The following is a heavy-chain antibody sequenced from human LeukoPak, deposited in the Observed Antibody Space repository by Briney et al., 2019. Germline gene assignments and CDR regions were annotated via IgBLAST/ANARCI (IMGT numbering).Heavy chain of an antibody. D-gene: IGHD1-26*01. Sequence: GASVKVSCKASGGTFSSYAISWVRQAPGQGLEWMGGIIPIFGTANYAQKFQGRVTITADESTSTAYMELSSLRSEDTAVYYRARGELLVFDYWGQGTLVTVSS. V-gene: IGHV1-69*01. CDR1: GGTFSSYA. J-gene: IGHJ4*02. CDR2: IIPIFGTA. CDR3: ARGELLVFDY.